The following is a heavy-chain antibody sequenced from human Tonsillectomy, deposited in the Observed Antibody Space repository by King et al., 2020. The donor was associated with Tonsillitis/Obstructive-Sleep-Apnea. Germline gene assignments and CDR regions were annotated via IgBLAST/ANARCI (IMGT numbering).Heavy chain of an antibody. J-gene: IGHJ3*02. CDR1: GVTFSGSA. V-gene: IGHV3-73*01. CDR2: IRIKANSYAP. Sequence: VQLVESGGGLVQPGGSLKLSCAASGVTFSGSAMHWVRQASGVGLEWLGRIRIKANSYAPAYASAVKGRFTISREDSKNTAYLQMNSLKTEDSAVYYCTRATTVTSTFDIWGQGTMVTVSS. D-gene: IGHD4-17*01. CDR3: TRATTVTSTFDI.